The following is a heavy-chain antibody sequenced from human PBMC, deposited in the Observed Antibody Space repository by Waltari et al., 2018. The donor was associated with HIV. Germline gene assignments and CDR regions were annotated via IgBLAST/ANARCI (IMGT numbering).Heavy chain of an antibody. J-gene: IGHJ6*02. CDR3: ARGPHSYYGMDV. CDR2: IYYSGST. CDR1: GGAISSYY. Sequence: QVQLQASGPGLVKPSETLSLTCTVSGGAISSYYWSWIRQPPGKGLEWLGYIYYSGSTNYNPSLKSRFTISVDTSKNQFSLKLSSVTAADTAVYYCARGPHSYYGMDVWGQGTTVTVSS. V-gene: IGHV4-59*01.